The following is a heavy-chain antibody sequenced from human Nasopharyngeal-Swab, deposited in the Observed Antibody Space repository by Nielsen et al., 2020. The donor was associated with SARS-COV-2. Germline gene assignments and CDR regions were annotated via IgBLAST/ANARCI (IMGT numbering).Heavy chain of an antibody. D-gene: IGHD2-8*01. Sequence: GGSLRLSCAASGFTFSSYGMHWVRQAPGKGLEWVAVISYDGSNKYYADPVKGRFTISRDNSKNTLYLQMNSLRAEDTAVYYCAKVLGVYYYMDVWGKGTTVTVSS. V-gene: IGHV3-30*18. CDR2: ISYDGSNK. CDR3: AKVLGVYYYMDV. J-gene: IGHJ6*03. CDR1: GFTFSSYG.